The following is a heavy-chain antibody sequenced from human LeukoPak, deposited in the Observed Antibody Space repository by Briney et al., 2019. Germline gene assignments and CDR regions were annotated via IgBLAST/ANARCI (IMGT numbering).Heavy chain of an antibody. V-gene: IGHV3-48*01. D-gene: IGHD3-3*01. J-gene: IGHJ5*02. CDR3: ARDLGFLEWLSNWFDP. CDR2: ISSSSSTI. CDR1: GFTFSSYS. Sequence: PGRSLRLSCAASGFTFSSYSMNWVRQAPGKGLEWVSYISSSSSTIYYADSVKGRFTISRDNAKNSLYLQMNSLRAEDTAVYYCARDLGFLEWLSNWFDPWGQGTLVTVSS.